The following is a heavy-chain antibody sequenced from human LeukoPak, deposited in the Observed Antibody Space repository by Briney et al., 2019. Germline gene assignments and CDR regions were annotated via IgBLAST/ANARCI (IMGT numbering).Heavy chain of an antibody. CDR3: ARPHTLDRTTKYYFDY. CDR2: IYPGDSDT. CDR1: GYSFTSYW. Sequence: GESLKISRKGSGYSFTSYWIGWVRQMPGKGLEWMGIIYPGDSDTKYSPSFQGQVTISADKSITTAYLQWSSLEASDTAMYYCARPHTLDRTTKYYFDYWGQGTLVTVSS. V-gene: IGHV5-51*01. J-gene: IGHJ4*02. D-gene: IGHD1-14*01.